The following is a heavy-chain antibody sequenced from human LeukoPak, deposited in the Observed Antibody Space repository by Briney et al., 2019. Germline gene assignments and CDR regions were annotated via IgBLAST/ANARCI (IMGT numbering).Heavy chain of an antibody. CDR1: GFTFSSYS. V-gene: IGHV3-21*01. Sequence: PGGSLGLSCAASGFTFSSYSMNWVRQAPGKGLEWVSSISSSSSYIYCADSVKGRFTISRDNAKNSLYLQMNSLGAEDTAVYYCARTSGGQPRMAFDIWGQGTMVTVSS. J-gene: IGHJ3*02. D-gene: IGHD6-19*01. CDR3: ARTSGGQPRMAFDI. CDR2: ISSSSSYI.